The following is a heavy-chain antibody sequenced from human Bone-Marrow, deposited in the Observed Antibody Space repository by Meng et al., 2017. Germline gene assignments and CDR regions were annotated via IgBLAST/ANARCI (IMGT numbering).Heavy chain of an antibody. Sequence: ASVKVSCKASGYTFTGYYMHWVRQAPGQGLEWMGWINPNSGGTNYAQKFQGRVTMTRDTSISTAYMELSRLRSDDTAVYYCARDNCSGGSCSNWFDPWGQGTLVTVSS. CDR1: GYTFTGYY. V-gene: IGHV1-2*02. J-gene: IGHJ5*02. D-gene: IGHD2-15*01. CDR2: INPNSGGT. CDR3: ARDNCSGGSCSNWFDP.